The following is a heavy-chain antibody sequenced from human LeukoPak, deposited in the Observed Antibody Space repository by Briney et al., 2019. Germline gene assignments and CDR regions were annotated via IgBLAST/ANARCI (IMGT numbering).Heavy chain of an antibody. Sequence: ETLSLTCTVSGGSLSSYYWSWVRQAPGKGLEWVPGLNWHGGSTGYAVSMKGRFTISRDNAKNSLYLQMNSLRAEETAVYYCASCSCSGQLMGYCPPADYWGQGTLVTVSS. CDR2: LNWHGGST. J-gene: IGHJ4*02. D-gene: IGHD2-15*01. CDR3: ASCSCSGQLMGYCPPADY. CDR1: GGSLSSYY. V-gene: IGHV3-20*04.